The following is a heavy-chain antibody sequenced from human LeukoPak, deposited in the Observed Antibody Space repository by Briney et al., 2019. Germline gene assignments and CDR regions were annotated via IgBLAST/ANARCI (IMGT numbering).Heavy chain of an antibody. CDR1: GGTFSSYA. D-gene: IGHD3-22*01. J-gene: IGHJ3*02. CDR2: IIPIFGTA. V-gene: IGHV1-69*13. CDR3: ARRPNYYDSSGYVGAFDI. Sequence: SVKVSCKASGGTFSSYAISWVRQAPGQGLVWMGGIIPIFGTANYAQKFQGRVTITADESTSTAYMELSSLRSEDTAVYYCARRPNYYDSSGYVGAFDIWGQGTMVTVSS.